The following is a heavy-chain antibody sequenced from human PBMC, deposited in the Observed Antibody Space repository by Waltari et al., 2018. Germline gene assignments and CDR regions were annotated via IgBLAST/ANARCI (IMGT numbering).Heavy chain of an antibody. D-gene: IGHD5-12*01. CDR1: GYTFTSYD. CDR2: MNPNSGNT. V-gene: IGHV1-8*01. CDR3: ARSMDSGYDYPFDY. Sequence: QVQLVQSGAEVKKPAASVKGSCKASGYTFTSYDINWVRQATGQGREWMGWMNPNSGNTGYAQKFQGRVTMTRNTSISTAYMELSSLRSEDTAVYYCARSMDSGYDYPFDYWGQGTLVTVSS. J-gene: IGHJ4*02.